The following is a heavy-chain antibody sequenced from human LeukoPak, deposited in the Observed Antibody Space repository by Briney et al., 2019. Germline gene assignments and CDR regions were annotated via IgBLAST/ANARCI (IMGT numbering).Heavy chain of an antibody. CDR1: GFTFSSYG. CDR3: ARDLGEGGIPAFDI. D-gene: IGHD2-15*01. Sequence: PGGSLRLSCAASGFTFSSYGMHWVRQAPGKGLEWVAVIWYDGSNKYYADSVKGRFTISRDNSKNTLYLQMNSLRAEDTAVYYCARDLGEGGIPAFDIWGQGTMVTVSS. V-gene: IGHV3-33*01. CDR2: IWYDGSNK. J-gene: IGHJ3*02.